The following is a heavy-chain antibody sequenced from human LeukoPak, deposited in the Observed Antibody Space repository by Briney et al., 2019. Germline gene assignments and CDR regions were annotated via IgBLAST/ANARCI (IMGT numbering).Heavy chain of an antibody. J-gene: IGHJ3*02. V-gene: IGHV1-69*01. CDR2: IIPIFGTA. CDR3: ARVWSHDAFDI. Sequence: ASVKVSCKASGGIFSSCAICWVRQAPGQGLEWMGGIIPIFGTANYAQKFQRRVTITAGESTSTAYMELSSLRSEDTAVYYCARVWSHDAFDIWGQGTMVTVSS. D-gene: IGHD2-21*01. CDR1: GGIFSSCA.